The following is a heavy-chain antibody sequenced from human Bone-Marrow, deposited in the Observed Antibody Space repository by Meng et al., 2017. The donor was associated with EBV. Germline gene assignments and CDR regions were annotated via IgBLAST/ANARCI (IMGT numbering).Heavy chain of an antibody. V-gene: IGHV4-59*01. D-gene: IGHD6-19*01. J-gene: IGHJ4*02. CDR3: ARRLRGWTGIFDY. Sequence: QVQLQESGPGLVKPSETLSLTCTVSGGSISSNYWSWIRQPPGKGLEWIGYIYYSGSTNYNPSLKSRVTISVDTSKNQFSLKLSSVTAADTAVYYCARRLRGWTGIFDYWGQGTLVTVSS. CDR2: IYYSGST. CDR1: GGSISSNY.